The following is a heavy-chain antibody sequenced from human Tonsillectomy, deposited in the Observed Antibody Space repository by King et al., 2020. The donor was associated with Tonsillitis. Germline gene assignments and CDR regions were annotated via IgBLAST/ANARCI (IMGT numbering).Heavy chain of an antibody. V-gene: IGHV1-18*04. J-gene: IGHJ6*02. CDR3: ARPKRDYYYGIDV. Sequence: IQLVQSGAEVKKPGASVKVSCKASGYSFTSHGICWVRQAPGQGLEWMGWISTYNGNTNYAQKLKGRVTMTTDTSTSTAYMELRSLRSDDTAVYYCARPKRDYYYGIDVWGQGTTVTVSS. CDR1: GYSFTSHG. CDR2: ISTYNGNT.